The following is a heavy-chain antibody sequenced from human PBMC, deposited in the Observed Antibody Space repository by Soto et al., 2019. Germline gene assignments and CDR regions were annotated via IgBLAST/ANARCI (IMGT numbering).Heavy chain of an antibody. D-gene: IGHD2-15*01. CDR1: GGSISSGGYS. CDR3: ARGAVVALGY. J-gene: IGHJ4*02. V-gene: IGHV4-30-2*01. Sequence: QLQLQESASGLVKPSQTLSLTCAVSGGSISSGGYSWSWIRQPPGKGLEWIGYIYHSGSTYYNPSLKSRVTILVDRSKNQFSLKLSSVTAADTAVYYCARGAVVALGYWGQGPLVTVSS. CDR2: IYHSGST.